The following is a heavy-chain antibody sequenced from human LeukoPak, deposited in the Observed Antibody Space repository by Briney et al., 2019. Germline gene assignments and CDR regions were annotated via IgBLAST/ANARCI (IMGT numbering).Heavy chain of an antibody. V-gene: IGHV4-34*01. CDR3: ARGSASKATTSDGMDV. CDR1: GGSFSGYY. J-gene: IGHJ6*02. CDR2: INHSGST. Sequence: SETLSLTCAVYGGSFSGYYWSWIRQPPGKGLEWIGEINHSGSTNYNPSLKSRVTISVDTSKNQFSLKLSSVTAADTAVYYYARGSASKATTSDGMDVWGQGTTVTVSS. D-gene: IGHD2/OR15-2a*01.